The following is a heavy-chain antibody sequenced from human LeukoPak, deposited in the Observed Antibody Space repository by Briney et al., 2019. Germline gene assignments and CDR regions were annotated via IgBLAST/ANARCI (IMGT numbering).Heavy chain of an antibody. CDR3: ARTWSNWFDP. CDR2: IRQDGSEK. J-gene: IGHJ5*02. Sequence: PGGSLRLSCAASGFTFSSYSMNWVRQAPGKGLEWVANIRQDGSEKYYVDSVKGRFTISRDNAKKSLYLQLNSLRAEDTAVYYCARTWSNWFDPWGQGTLVTVSS. V-gene: IGHV3-7*01. D-gene: IGHD2-15*01. CDR1: GFTFSSYS.